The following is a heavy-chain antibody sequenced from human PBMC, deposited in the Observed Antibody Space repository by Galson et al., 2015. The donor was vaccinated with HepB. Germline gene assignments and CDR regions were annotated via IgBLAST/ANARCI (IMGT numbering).Heavy chain of an antibody. Sequence: QSGAEVKKPGESLKISCKGSGSSFSNYWIGWVRQMPGKGLEWMGLVYPDYSQIKYSPSFQGQVTISADKSINTAYLQWSSLKASDTAMYYCATHSGSAMLDSWGQGTLVTVSS. V-gene: IGHV5-51*01. CDR3: ATHSGSAMLDS. CDR2: VYPDYSQI. J-gene: IGHJ5*01. CDR1: GSSFSNYW. D-gene: IGHD5-12*01.